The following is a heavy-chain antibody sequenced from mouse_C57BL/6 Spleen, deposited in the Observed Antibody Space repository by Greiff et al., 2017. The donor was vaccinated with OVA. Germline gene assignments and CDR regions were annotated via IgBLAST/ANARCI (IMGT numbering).Heavy chain of an antibody. V-gene: IGHV5-9-1*02. D-gene: IGHD1-1*01. CDR3: TSGYYGSSYWYFDV. Sequence: EVKLMESGEGLVKPGGSLKLSCAASGFTFSSYAMSWVRQTPEKRLEWVAYISSGGDYIYYADTVKGRFTISRDNARNTLYLQMSSLKSEDTAMYYCTSGYYGSSYWYFDVWGTGTTVTVSS. CDR2: ISSGGDYI. CDR1: GFTFSSYA. J-gene: IGHJ1*03.